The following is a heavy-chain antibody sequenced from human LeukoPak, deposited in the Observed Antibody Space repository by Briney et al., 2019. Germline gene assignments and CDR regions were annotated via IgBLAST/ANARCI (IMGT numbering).Heavy chain of an antibody. CDR3: ARGIYSSSSEGLVFAY. V-gene: IGHV1-8*01. J-gene: IGHJ4*02. CDR2: MNPNSGNT. D-gene: IGHD6-6*01. CDR1: GYTFTSYD. Sequence: ASVKVSCKASGYTFTSYDINWVRQATGQGLEWMGWMNPNSGNTGYAQKLQGRVTMTTDTSTSTAYMELRSLRSDDTAVYYCARGIYSSSSEGLVFAYWGQGTLVTVSS.